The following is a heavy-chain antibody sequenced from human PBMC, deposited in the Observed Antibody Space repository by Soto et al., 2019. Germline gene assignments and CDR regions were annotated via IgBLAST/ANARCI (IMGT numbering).Heavy chain of an antibody. CDR3: AKNLCRPGYSSTLVYFDY. Sequence: EVQLLESGGGLVQPGGSLRLSCAASGFTFSSYAMSWVRQAPGKGLEWVSAISGGGGGSYYADSAEGRFTISRDSSTNTLYLQLNSLRSEDTAVYYWAKNLCRPGYSSTLVYFDYWCQGTLVTVSS. V-gene: IGHV3-23*01. CDR2: ISGGGGGS. CDR1: GFTFSSYA. D-gene: IGHD6-13*01. J-gene: IGHJ4*02.